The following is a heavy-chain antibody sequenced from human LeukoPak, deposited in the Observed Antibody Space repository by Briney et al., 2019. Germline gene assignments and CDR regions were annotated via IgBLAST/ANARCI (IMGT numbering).Heavy chain of an antibody. V-gene: IGHV3-53*01. CDR1: AFTVSSNY. D-gene: IGHD6-13*01. CDR3: ARDPNSIAAAGTGDY. J-gene: IGHJ4*02. CDR2: VFSGGTT. Sequence: PGGSLRLSCAASAFTVSSNYMSWVRQAPGKGLEWVSVVFSGGTTYYADSVKGRFTISRGNAKNSLYLQMNSLRAEDTAVYYCARDPNSIAAAGTGDYWGQGTLVTVSS.